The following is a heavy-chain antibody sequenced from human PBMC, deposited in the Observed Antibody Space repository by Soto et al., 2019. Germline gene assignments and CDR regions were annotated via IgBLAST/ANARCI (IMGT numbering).Heavy chain of an antibody. J-gene: IGHJ4*02. Sequence: PGGSLRLSCEASGFTFSNDGTHWVRQAPGEGLEWAAHISYGGSNEHYTDSVKGRFTISRDNSKNMVFLHMNSLRPEDTAVYHCAKDTYFRDSSGYYVFDYWGQGTLVTVS. V-gene: IGHV3-30*18. D-gene: IGHD3-22*01. CDR2: ISYGGSNE. CDR1: GFTFSNDG. CDR3: AKDTYFRDSSGYYVFDY.